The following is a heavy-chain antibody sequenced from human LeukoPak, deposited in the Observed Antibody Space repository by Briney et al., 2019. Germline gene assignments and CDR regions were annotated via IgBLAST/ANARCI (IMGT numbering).Heavy chain of an antibody. CDR2: MNPNSGNT. J-gene: IGHJ3*02. D-gene: IGHD2-15*01. Sequence: GASVKVSCTASGYTFTSYDINWVRQATGQGLEWMGWMNPNSGNTGYAQKFQGRVTMTRNTSISTAYMELSSLRSEDTAVYYCATRVVGYCSGGSCPDDAFDIWGQGTMVTVSS. V-gene: IGHV1-8*01. CDR1: GYTFTSYD. CDR3: ATRVVGYCSGGSCPDDAFDI.